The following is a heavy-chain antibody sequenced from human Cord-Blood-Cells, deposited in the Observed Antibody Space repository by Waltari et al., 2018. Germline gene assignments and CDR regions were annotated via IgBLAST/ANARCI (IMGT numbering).Heavy chain of an antibody. CDR2: IWYDGSNK. Sequence: QVQLVESGGGVVHPGRSLRLSCAASGFTFSSYGMPWVRTAPGEGLGWVEVIWYDGSNKYYADSVKGRFTISRDNSKNTLYLQMNSLRAEDTAVYYCARERPDGYSSGWYYYYGMDVWGQGTTVTVSS. CDR3: ARERPDGYSSGWYYYYGMDV. D-gene: IGHD6-19*01. CDR1: GFTFSSYG. V-gene: IGHV3-33*01. J-gene: IGHJ6*02.